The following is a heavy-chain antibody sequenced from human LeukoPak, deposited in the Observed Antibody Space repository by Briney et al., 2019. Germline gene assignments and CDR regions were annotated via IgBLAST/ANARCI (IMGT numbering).Heavy chain of an antibody. Sequence: PGGSLRLSCAASGFTFSSYSMNWVRQAPGKGLEWVSSISSSSSYIYYADSVKGRFTISRDNAKNSLYLQMNSLRAEDTAVYYCARTQPGGYSYGYVDYWGQGTLVTVSS. CDR2: ISSSSSYI. D-gene: IGHD5-18*01. V-gene: IGHV3-21*01. J-gene: IGHJ4*02. CDR1: GFTFSSYS. CDR3: ARTQPGGYSYGYVDY.